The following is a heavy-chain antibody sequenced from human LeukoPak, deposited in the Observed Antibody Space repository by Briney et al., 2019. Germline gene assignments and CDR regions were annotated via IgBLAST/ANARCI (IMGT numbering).Heavy chain of an antibody. CDR1: GDSVSSNSAT. V-gene: IGHV6-1*01. D-gene: IGHD6-19*01. CDR3: ARDPGLAVAGSYMYFDY. J-gene: IGHJ4*02. CDR2: TYYRSKWYN. Sequence: SQTLSLTCAISGDSVSSNSATWNWIRQSPSRGLEWLGRTYYRSKWYNDYAVSVKSRITIIPDTSKNQFSLQLNSVTPEDTAVYYCARDPGLAVAGSYMYFDYWGQGTLVTVSS.